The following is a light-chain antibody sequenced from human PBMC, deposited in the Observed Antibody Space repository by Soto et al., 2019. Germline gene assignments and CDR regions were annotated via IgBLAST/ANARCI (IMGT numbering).Light chain of an antibody. Sequence: AIRMTQSPSSLSASTGDRVTITCRASQGISSYLAWYQQKPGKAPKLLIYAASTLQSGVPSRFSGSGSGTYFTLTISCLQSEDFATYYCQQYYSYPRTFVQGTKVQIK. CDR1: QGISSY. J-gene: IGKJ1*01. CDR2: AAS. CDR3: QQYYSYPRT. V-gene: IGKV1-8*01.